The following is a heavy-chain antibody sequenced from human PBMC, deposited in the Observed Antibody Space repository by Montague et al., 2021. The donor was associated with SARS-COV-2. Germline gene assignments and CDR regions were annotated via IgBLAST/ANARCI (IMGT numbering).Heavy chain of an antibody. J-gene: IGHJ4*02. CDR3: ARQGRGGYNTYCFDY. CDR2: IYYSGST. D-gene: IGHD5-24*01. V-gene: IGHV4-39*01. Sequence: SETLSLTCTVSGGSISSSSYYWCWIRPPPGKVLEWIGSIYYSGSTYNPSLKSRVTISVDTSKNQFSLKLSSLTAADTAVYYCARQGRGGYNTYCFDYWGQGTLVAVSS. CDR1: GGSISSSSYY.